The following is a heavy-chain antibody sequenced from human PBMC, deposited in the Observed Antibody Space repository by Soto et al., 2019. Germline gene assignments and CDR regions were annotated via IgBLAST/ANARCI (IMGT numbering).Heavy chain of an antibody. Sequence: QVYLVQSGAEVKKPGSSVKISCKASGGIFSSNTINWVRQAAGQGLEWMGGIIPLFGTANYAEKFQGRVKITADKATKTEYMELTSLRSEDTAVYYCASKAACDGDCYAFDSWGQGTLVTVSS. V-gene: IGHV1-69*06. D-gene: IGHD2-21*02. J-gene: IGHJ4*02. CDR3: ASKAACDGDCYAFDS. CDR2: IIPLFGTA. CDR1: GGIFSSNT.